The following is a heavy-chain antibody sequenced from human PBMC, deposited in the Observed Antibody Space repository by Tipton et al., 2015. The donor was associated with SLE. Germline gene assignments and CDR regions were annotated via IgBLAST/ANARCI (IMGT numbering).Heavy chain of an antibody. J-gene: IGHJ4*02. Sequence: LRLSCAVYGGSFSGYYWSWIRQPPGKGLEWIGEINHSGSTNYNPSLKSRVTISVDTSKNQFPLKLSSVTAADTAGYYCASLRTEYYYGSRADYWGQGTLVTVSS. CDR3: ASLRTEYYYGSRADY. CDR1: GGSFSGYY. D-gene: IGHD3-10*01. CDR2: INHSGST. V-gene: IGHV4-34*01.